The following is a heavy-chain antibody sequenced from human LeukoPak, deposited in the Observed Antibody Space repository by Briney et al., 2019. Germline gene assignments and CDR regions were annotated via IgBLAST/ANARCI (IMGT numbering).Heavy chain of an antibody. V-gene: IGHV4-31*03. Sequence: SQTLSLTCTVSGDSISSGGYYWSWIRQPPGKGLECIGYIYYSGTTYYNPSPKSRVTISVDASTNQFSLRLSSVTAADTAVYYCARDMSGNGGPDFWGQGTLVAVSS. D-gene: IGHD1-1*01. CDR2: IYYSGTT. CDR3: ARDMSGNGGPDF. CDR1: GDSISSGGYY. J-gene: IGHJ4*02.